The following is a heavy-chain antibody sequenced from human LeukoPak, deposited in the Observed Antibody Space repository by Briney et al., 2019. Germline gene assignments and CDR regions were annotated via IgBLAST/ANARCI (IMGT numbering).Heavy chain of an antibody. CDR1: GDSISSYY. D-gene: IGHD5-18*01. CDR2: IYHSGST. CDR3: ARGVDTVVSYYYYYMDV. J-gene: IGHJ6*03. V-gene: IGHV4-38-2*02. Sequence: KSSETLSLTCTVSGDSISSYYWGWIRQPPGKGLEWIGSIYHSGSTYYNPSLKSRVTISVDTSKNQFSLKLSSVTAADTAVYYCARGVDTVVSYYYYYMDVWGKGTTVTVSS.